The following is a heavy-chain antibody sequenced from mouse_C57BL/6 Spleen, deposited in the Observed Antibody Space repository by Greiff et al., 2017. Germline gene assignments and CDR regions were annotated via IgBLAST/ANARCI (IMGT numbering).Heavy chain of an antibody. CDR2: IDPETGGT. J-gene: IGHJ2*01. CDR3: TRKRFYGYYFDY. CDR1: GYTFTDYE. D-gene: IGHD1-1*01. V-gene: IGHV1-15*01. Sequence: QVQLQQSGAELVRPGASVTLSCKASGYTFTDYEMHWVKQTPVHGLEWIGAIDPETGGTAYNQKFKGKAILTADKSSSTAYMELRSLTSEDSAVYYCTRKRFYGYYFDYWGQGTTLTVSS.